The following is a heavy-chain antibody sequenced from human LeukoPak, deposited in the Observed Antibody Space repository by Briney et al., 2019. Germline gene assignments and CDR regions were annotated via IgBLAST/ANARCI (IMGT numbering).Heavy chain of an antibody. Sequence: QAGGSLRLSCAASGFTFSSYCMHWVRQAPGKGLVWVSLIKSDGSSTSYADSVKGRFTISRDNSKSTLYLQMNRLRPEDTAVYYCAKDLYNSKSFYTLFDYWGQGTLATVS. D-gene: IGHD2/OR15-2a*01. J-gene: IGHJ4*02. V-gene: IGHV3-74*01. CDR3: AKDLYNSKSFYTLFDY. CDR2: IKSDGSST. CDR1: GFTFSSYC.